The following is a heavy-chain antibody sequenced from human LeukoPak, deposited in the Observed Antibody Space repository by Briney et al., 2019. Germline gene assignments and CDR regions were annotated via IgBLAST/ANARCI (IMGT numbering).Heavy chain of an antibody. D-gene: IGHD6-19*01. CDR3: AKGSSGGRPYYFDY. CDR1: GFSFSNYA. Sequence: TGGSLRLSCAASGFSFSNYAMSWVRQAPGEGLEWVSAITDSGGDTYLADSVKGRFTISRDNSKNTLYLQMNGLRGEDTALYYCAKGSSGGRPYYFDYWGQGALVTVSS. J-gene: IGHJ4*02. CDR2: ITDSGGDT. V-gene: IGHV3-23*01.